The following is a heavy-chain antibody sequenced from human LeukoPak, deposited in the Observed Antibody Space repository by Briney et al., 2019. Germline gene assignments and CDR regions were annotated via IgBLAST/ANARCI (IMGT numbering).Heavy chain of an antibody. V-gene: IGHV3-23*01. CDR1: GFTFSSYW. J-gene: IGHJ4*02. D-gene: IGHD6-19*01. CDR3: AKDLQWLVSGVGFDY. CDR2: ISGSGGST. Sequence: GGSLRLSCAASGFTFSSYWMHWVRQAPGKGLEWVSAISGSGGSTYYADSVKGRFTISRDNSKNTLYLQMNSLRAEDTAVYYCAKDLQWLVSGVGFDYWGQGTLVTVSS.